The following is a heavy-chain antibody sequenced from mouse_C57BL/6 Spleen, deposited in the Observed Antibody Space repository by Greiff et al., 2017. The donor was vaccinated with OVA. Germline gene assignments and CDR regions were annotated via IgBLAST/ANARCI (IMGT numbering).Heavy chain of an antibody. CDR3: AREGLRRRGTWFAY. CDR1: GYSITSGYD. V-gene: IGHV3-1*01. CDR2: ISYSGST. J-gene: IGHJ3*01. Sequence: VQLQQSGPGMVKPSQSLSLTCTVTGYSITSGYDWHWIRHFPGNKLEWMGYISYSGSTNYNPSLKSRISITHDTSKNHFFLKLNSVTTEDTATYYCAREGLRRRGTWFAYWGQGTLVTVSA. D-gene: IGHD2-4*01.